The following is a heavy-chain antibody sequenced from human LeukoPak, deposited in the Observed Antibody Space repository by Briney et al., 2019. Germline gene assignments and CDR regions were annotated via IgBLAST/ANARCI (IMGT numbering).Heavy chain of an antibody. V-gene: IGHV3-11*01. J-gene: IGHJ6*03. CDR2: ISSSGSTI. D-gene: IGHD3-16*01. Sequence: GGSLRLSCAASGFTFSDYYMSWIRQAPGKGLEWVSYISSSGSTIYYADSVKCRFTISRDNAKNSLYLQMNSLRAEDTAVYYCARDRGMAPRYYYYMDVWGKGTTVTVSS. CDR3: ARDRGMAPRYYYYMDV. CDR1: GFTFSDYY.